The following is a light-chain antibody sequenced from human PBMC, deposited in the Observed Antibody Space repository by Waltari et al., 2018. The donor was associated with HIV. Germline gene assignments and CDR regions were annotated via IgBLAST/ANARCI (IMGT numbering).Light chain of an antibody. J-gene: IGKJ4*01. V-gene: IGKV3-11*01. CDR2: DAS. CDR3: QQRTKWPT. Sequence: EIVLTQSPATLSLSPGEGATLSCRASQSVFTYLAWYQQKPGQAPRLLIYDASNRATGIPARFSASGSGTDFTLTISSLEPEDFAVYFCQQRTKWPTFGGGTKVEIK. CDR1: QSVFTY.